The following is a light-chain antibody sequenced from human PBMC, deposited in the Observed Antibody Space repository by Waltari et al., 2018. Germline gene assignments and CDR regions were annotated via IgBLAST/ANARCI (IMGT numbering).Light chain of an antibody. CDR3: QQYNNWPLWT. J-gene: IGKJ1*01. CDR2: GVS. Sequence: EIVVTQSPAPLSVSPGERATLPCRASQTVNNKLAWYQQRPGQAPRLLIHGVSTRATGTPARFSGSGSGTEFTLTISSLQSEDFAVYYCQQYNNWPLWTFGQGTKVEV. CDR1: QTVNNK. V-gene: IGKV3-15*01.